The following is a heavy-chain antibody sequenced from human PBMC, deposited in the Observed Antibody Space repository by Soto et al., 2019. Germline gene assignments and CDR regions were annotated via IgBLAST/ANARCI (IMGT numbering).Heavy chain of an antibody. CDR3: ARDSHTYYYDSSGYSLPDAFEI. V-gene: IGHV1-69*13. CDR2: IIPIFGTA. Sequence: GASVKVSCKASGGTFSSYAISWVRQAPGQGLEWMGGIIPIFGTANYAQKFQGRVTITADESTSTAYMELSSLRSEDTAVYYCARDSHTYYYDSSGYSLPDAFEIWGQGTMVTVSS. CDR1: GGTFSSYA. D-gene: IGHD3-22*01. J-gene: IGHJ3*02.